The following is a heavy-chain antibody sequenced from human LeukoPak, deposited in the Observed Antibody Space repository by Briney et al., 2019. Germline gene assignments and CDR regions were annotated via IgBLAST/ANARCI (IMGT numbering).Heavy chain of an antibody. CDR2: INPNSGGT. CDR1: GYTFTGYY. D-gene: IGHD1-26*01. J-gene: IGHJ3*02. CDR3: ARVRYSGREDAFDI. V-gene: IGHV1-2*02. Sequence: AASVKVSCKASGYTFTGYYMHWVRQAPGQGLEWMGWINPNSGGTNYAQKFQGRVTMTRDTSISTAYMELSRLRSDDTAVYYCARVRYSGREDAFDIWGQGTMVTVSS.